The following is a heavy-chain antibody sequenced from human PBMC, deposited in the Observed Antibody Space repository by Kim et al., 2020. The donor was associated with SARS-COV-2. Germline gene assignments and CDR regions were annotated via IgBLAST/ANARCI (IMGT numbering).Heavy chain of an antibody. Sequence: GGSLRLSCAASGFTVSGKYMNWVRQAPGKGLEWVSIFYSAGPTYYADSVKGRFTMSRDDSKNTVYLQMNSLRAEDTAVYYCASAEVFGDRGLDNWGQGTLVTVSS. D-gene: IGHD3-10*02. V-gene: IGHV3-53*01. CDR3: ASAEVFGDRGLDN. J-gene: IGHJ4*02. CDR2: FYSAGPT. CDR1: GFTVSGKY.